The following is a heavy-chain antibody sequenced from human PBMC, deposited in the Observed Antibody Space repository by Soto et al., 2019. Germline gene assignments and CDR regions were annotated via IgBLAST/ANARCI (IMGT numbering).Heavy chain of an antibody. CDR2: IYYRGTT. J-gene: IGHJ5*01. V-gene: IGHV4-31*03. CDR3: ARVSAGGTRWFDS. Sequence: QVQLQESGPGLVKPSQTLSLTCSVSGGSISTGVWYWSWVREHPGKGLEWIGDIYYRGTTSYNPSFGSRVTISRDTSKNQVSLKVNSVTAADTAVYYCARVSAGGTRWFDSWGQGIRVTVSS. D-gene: IGHD6-13*01. CDR1: GGSISTGVWY.